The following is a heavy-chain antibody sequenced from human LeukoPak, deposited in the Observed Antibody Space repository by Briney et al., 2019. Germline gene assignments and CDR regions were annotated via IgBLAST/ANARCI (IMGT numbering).Heavy chain of an antibody. V-gene: IGHV3-21*01. CDR2: ISSSSSYI. CDR3: ARVFQGYCSGGSCYFLDY. Sequence: GGSLRLSCAASGFTFSSYSMNWVRQAPGKGLEWVSSISSSSSYIYYADSVKGRFTISRDNAKNSLYLQMNSLRAEDTAVYYCARVFQGYCSGGSCYFLDYWGQGTLVTVSS. J-gene: IGHJ4*02. CDR1: GFTFSSYS. D-gene: IGHD2-15*01.